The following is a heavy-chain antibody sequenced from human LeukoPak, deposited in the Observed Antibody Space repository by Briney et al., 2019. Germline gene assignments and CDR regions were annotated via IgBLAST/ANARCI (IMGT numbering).Heavy chain of an antibody. CDR2: IRYDGSNK. CDR3: AKRVVVTASAHFQH. Sequence: GGSLRLSCAASGFTFSSCGMHWVRQAPGKGLEWVAFIRYDGSNKDYADSVKGRFTISRDNSKSTLYLQMNSLRAEDTAVYYCAKRVVVTASAHFQHWGQGTLVTVSS. D-gene: IGHD2-21*02. J-gene: IGHJ1*01. CDR1: GFTFSSCG. V-gene: IGHV3-30*02.